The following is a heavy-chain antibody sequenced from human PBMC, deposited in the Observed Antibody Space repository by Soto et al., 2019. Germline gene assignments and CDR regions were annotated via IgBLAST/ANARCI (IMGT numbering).Heavy chain of an antibody. V-gene: IGHV4-4*02. Sequence: QMQLQESGPGLVKPSGTLSLTCGVSSGSIGSGLWWNWVRQPPGKGLEWIGEIYHSGNTNYNASLKSRVTISVDESKSQFSLKLTSVTAADTAVYFCARAARLSPFDCWGQGILVTVSS. CDR2: IYHSGNT. J-gene: IGHJ4*02. CDR1: SGSIGSGLW. CDR3: ARAARLSPFDC. D-gene: IGHD6-6*01.